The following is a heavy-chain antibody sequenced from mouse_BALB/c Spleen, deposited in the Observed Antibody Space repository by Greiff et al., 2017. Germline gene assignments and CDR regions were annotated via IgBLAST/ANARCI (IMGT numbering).Heavy chain of an antibody. V-gene: IGHV5-9-4*01. Sequence: EVKLVEYGGGLVKPGGSLKLSCAASGFTFSSYAMSWVRQSPEKRLEWVAEISSGGSYTYYPDTVTGRFTISRDNAKNTLYLEMSSLRSEDTAMYYCARKKDYYGSGAMDYWGQGTSVTVSS. D-gene: IGHD1-1*01. CDR2: ISSGGSYT. J-gene: IGHJ4*01. CDR3: ARKKDYYGSGAMDY. CDR1: GFTFSSYA.